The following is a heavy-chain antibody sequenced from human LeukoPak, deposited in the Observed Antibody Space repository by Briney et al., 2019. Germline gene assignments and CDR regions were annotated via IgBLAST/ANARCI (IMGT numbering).Heavy chain of an antibody. Sequence: ASVKVSCKASGYTFTGYYMHWVRQAPGQGLEWMGRSNPNSGGTNYAQKFQGRVTMTRDTSISTAYMELSRLRSDDTAVYYCARSKGYCSSTSCYPWFDPWGQGTLVTVSS. D-gene: IGHD2-2*01. J-gene: IGHJ5*02. CDR3: ARSKGYCSSTSCYPWFDP. V-gene: IGHV1-2*06. CDR1: GYTFTGYY. CDR2: SNPNSGGT.